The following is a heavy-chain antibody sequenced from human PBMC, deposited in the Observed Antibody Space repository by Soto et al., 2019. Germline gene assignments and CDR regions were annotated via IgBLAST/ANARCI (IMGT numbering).Heavy chain of an antibody. J-gene: IGHJ5*02. D-gene: IGHD3-16*01. Sequence: GASVKVSCKVSGNTLTELSIHWVRQAPGKGLEWMGGFDPEDGRTVYAQKFEGRVTVTEDTSADTAYMEMSSLRSEDTAVYYCAAVGGDYIWGSWRYNWFDPWGQGTLVTVSS. CDR3: AAVGGDYIWGSWRYNWFDP. CDR2: FDPEDGRT. CDR1: GNTLTELS. V-gene: IGHV1-24*01.